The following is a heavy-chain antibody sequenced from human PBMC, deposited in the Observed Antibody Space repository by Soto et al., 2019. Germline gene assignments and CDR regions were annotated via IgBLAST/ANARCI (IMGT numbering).Heavy chain of an antibody. D-gene: IGHD3-9*01. CDR3: AAGVMVLRYFDWLLGGMDV. Sequence: SVKVSCKASGFTFTSSAVQWVRQARGQRLEWIGWIVVGSGNTNYAQKFQERVTITRDMSTSTAYMELSSLRSEDTAVYYCAAGVMVLRYFDWLLGGMDVWGQGTTVTVSS. V-gene: IGHV1-58*01. J-gene: IGHJ6*02. CDR2: IVVGSGNT. CDR1: GFTFTSSA.